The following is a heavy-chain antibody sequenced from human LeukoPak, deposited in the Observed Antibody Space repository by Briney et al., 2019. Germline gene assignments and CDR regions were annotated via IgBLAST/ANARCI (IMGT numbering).Heavy chain of an antibody. CDR2: IYFSGST. D-gene: IGHD5-12*01. Sequence: SETLSLTCSVSGGSITSYYWTWIRQPAGKGLEWIGRIYFSGSTNYNPSLKSRVAISVDTSKNQFSLKLSSVTAADTAMYYCARASWLPQTRNYYYMDVWGKGTTVTISS. J-gene: IGHJ6*03. V-gene: IGHV4-4*07. CDR1: GGSITSYY. CDR3: ARASWLPQTRNYYYMDV.